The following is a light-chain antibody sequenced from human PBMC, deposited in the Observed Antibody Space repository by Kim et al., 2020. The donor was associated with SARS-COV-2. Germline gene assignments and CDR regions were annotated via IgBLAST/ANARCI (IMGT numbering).Light chain of an antibody. J-gene: IGKJ2*01. Sequence: DIQMTQSPSSVYASVGDRVTITCRASQSISSWLAWYQQKPGKAPMVLIYAASSLQSGVPARFSGSGSGTDFTLTISSLQPEDFATYYCQQTNSFPNTFGQGTKLEI. V-gene: IGKV1-12*01. CDR1: QSISSW. CDR2: AAS. CDR3: QQTNSFPNT.